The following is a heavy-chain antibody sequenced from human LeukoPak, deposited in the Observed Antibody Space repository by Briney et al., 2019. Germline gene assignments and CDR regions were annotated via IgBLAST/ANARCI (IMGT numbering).Heavy chain of an antibody. Sequence: SETLSLTCTVSGGSISSSSYYWGWIRQPPGKGLEWIGSIYYSGSTYYNPSLKSRVTISVDTSKNQFSLKLSSVTAAATAVYYCAREYGGRGNYWGQGTLVTVSS. D-gene: IGHD4-23*01. CDR1: GGSISSSSYY. CDR3: AREYGGRGNY. V-gene: IGHV4-39*07. CDR2: IYYSGST. J-gene: IGHJ4*02.